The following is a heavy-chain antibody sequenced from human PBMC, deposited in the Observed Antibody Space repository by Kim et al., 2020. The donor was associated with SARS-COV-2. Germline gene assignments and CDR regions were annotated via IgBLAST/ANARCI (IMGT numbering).Heavy chain of an antibody. CDR2: IIPILGIA. V-gene: IGHV1-69*04. D-gene: IGHD1-7*01. Sequence: SVKVSCKASGGTFSSYAISWVRQAPGQGLEWMGRIIPILGIANYAQKFQGRVTITADKSTSTAYMELSSLRSEDTAVYYCARVNLITGTTYYYYYMDVWGKGTTVTVSS. J-gene: IGHJ6*03. CDR3: ARVNLITGTTYYYYYMDV. CDR1: GGTFSSYA.